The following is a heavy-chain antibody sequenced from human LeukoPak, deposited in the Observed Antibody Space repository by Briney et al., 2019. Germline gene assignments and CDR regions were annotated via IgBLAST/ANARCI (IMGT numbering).Heavy chain of an antibody. CDR2: IYHSGST. Sequence: PSETLSLTCAVSGYSISSGYYWGWTRQPPGKGLEWIGSIYHSGSTYYNPSLKSRVTISVDTSKNQFSLKLSSVTAADTAVYYCARAPKGVVAASDAFDIWGQGTMVTVSS. CDR3: ARAPKGVVAASDAFDI. D-gene: IGHD2-15*01. J-gene: IGHJ3*02. V-gene: IGHV4-38-2*01. CDR1: GYSISSGYY.